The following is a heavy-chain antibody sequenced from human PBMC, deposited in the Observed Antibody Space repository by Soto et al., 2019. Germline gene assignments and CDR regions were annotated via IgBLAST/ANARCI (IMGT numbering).Heavy chain of an antibody. CDR1: GGSISISNW. V-gene: IGHV4-4*02. Sequence: QVQLQESGPGLVKPSETLSLTCAVSGGSISISNWWSWVRQTPGKGLEWIGQIHHSGSTNYSPSLTSRVTISVDKSKHQFPLKMISVTAADAAVYYFARGGYYFYMDVWGKGSTVTVSS. CDR3: ARGGYYFYMDV. J-gene: IGHJ6*03. CDR2: IHHSGST. D-gene: IGHD1-26*01.